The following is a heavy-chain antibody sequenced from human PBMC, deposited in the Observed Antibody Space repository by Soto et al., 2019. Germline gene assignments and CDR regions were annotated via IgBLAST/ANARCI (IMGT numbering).Heavy chain of an antibody. D-gene: IGHD3-22*01. CDR1: GGTFTYYG. CDR2: IIPIIGPA. CDR3: ARDLGTTIAGPPRRETYGGLDP. Sequence: QVQLVQSGAEVKRPGSSVKLSCKASGGTFTYYGISWVRQSPGQGLEWMGGIIPIIGPATYAQKFQGRLTTTADQSTSTAYMELSRLGSEDTALYYCARDLGTTIAGPPRRETYGGLDPWGQGTLVTVSS. V-gene: IGHV1-69*01. J-gene: IGHJ5*02.